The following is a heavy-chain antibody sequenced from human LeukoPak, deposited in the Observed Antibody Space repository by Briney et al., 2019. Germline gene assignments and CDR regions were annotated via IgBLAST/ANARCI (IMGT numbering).Heavy chain of an antibody. CDR1: GFTLSSYD. J-gene: IGHJ5*01. CDR3: TRGGDGFDP. V-gene: IGHV3-13*01. D-gene: IGHD7-27*01. CDR2: IATAGDT. Sequence: GESLRLSCAASGFTLSSYDIHWVRQPTGKGLEWVSAIATAGDTFYSASVKGRFTISRENAKNSLYLQMNSLRVGDTAVYYCTRGGDGFDPLGQGTLGTVSS.